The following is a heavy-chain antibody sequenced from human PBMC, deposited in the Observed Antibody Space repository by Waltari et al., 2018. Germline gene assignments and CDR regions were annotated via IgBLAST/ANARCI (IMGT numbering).Heavy chain of an antibody. CDR1: GGTFSSYA. J-gene: IGHJ4*02. CDR2: ISPILGIA. V-gene: IGHV1-69*10. CDR3: ARGVLGDSHFDY. Sequence: QVQLVPSGDEVKKPGYSVKVSCKASGGTFSSYAISWVRQDPGQGLELRGGISPILGIANYAQKCQGRVTITADKSTSTADMELSSLRAEDTAVYYCARGVLGDSHFDYWGQGTLVTVSS. D-gene: IGHD2-21*01.